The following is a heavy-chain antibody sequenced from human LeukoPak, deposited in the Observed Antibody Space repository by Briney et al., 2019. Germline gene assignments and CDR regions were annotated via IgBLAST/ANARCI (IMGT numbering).Heavy chain of an antibody. D-gene: IGHD6-19*01. CDR2: IIPILGIA. Sequence: EASVKVSCKASGGTFSSYTISWVRQAPGQGLEWMGRIIPILGIANYAQKFQGRVTITADKSTSTAYMELSSLRSEDTAVYYCARSDPYSSGWYDYYYYMDVWGKGTTVTVSS. V-gene: IGHV1-69*02. J-gene: IGHJ6*03. CDR1: GGTFSSYT. CDR3: ARSDPYSSGWYDYYYYMDV.